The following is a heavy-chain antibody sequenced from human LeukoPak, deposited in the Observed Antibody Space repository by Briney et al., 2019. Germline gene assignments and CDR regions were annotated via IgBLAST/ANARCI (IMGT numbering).Heavy chain of an antibody. D-gene: IGHD6-19*01. V-gene: IGHV3-66*01. Sequence: GGSLRLSCAASGFTVSSNYMSWVRQAPGKGLEWVSVIYSGGSTYYADSVKGRFTISRDNSKNTLYLQMNSLRAEDTAVYYCARAISSGWYLVGWGQGTLVTVSS. CDR2: IYSGGST. J-gene: IGHJ4*02. CDR3: ARAISSGWYLVG. CDR1: GFTVSSNY.